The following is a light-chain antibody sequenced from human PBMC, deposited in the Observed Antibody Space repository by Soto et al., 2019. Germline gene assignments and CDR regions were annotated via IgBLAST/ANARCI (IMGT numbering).Light chain of an antibody. CDR1: QSVSSSS. V-gene: IGKV3-20*01. CDR3: QQYGSSPQT. CDR2: GAS. Sequence: EIVLTQSPATLSLSPGEGATLTCRASQSVSSSSLAWYHQKPGQAPRLLIYGASSRATGIPDRFSGSGSGTDFTLTISRLEPEDFAVYYCQQYGSSPQTFGQGTNVEIK. J-gene: IGKJ1*01.